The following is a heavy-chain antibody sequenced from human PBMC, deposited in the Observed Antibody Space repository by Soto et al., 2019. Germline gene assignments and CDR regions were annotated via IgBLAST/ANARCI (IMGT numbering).Heavy chain of an antibody. CDR2: IIPVFDKA. CDR1: GGSFRSSA. J-gene: IGHJ3*01. V-gene: IGHV1-69*01. D-gene: IGHD3-16*01. CDR3: ARLRRDWGDAFDL. Sequence: QVQLVQSGAEVKEPGSSVKVSCKASGGSFRSSAISWVRQAPVQGLEWMGEIIPVFDKANYAQKFQGRLLIPADEPTGTVSMELSSLTSEDTAVYFCARLRRDWGDAFDLWGRGTIVTVSS.